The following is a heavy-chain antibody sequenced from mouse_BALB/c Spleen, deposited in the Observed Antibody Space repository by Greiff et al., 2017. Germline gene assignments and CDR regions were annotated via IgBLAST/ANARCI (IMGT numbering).Heavy chain of an antibody. V-gene: IGHV5-6-5*01. CDR2: ISSGGST. CDR1: GFTFSSYA. J-gene: IGHJ3*01. CDR3: ARGTYYGNSWFAY. Sequence: EVKLVESGGGLVKPGGSLKLSCAASGFTFSSYAMSWVRQTPEKRLEWVASISSGGSTYYPDSVKGRFTISRDNARNILYLQMSSLRSEDTAMYYCARGTYYGNSWFAYWGQGTLVTVSA. D-gene: IGHD2-1*01.